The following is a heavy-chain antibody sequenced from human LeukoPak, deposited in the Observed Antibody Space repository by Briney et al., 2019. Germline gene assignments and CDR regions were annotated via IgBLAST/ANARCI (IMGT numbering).Heavy chain of an antibody. CDR1: GGSISSYY. J-gene: IGHJ3*02. Sequence: SETLSLTCTVSGGSISSYYWSWLRQPPGKGLEWLGYIYYSGSTNYNPSLKSRVTISVDTSKNQFSLKLSSVTAADTAVYYCARGGLVRGTINSLIAFDIWGQGTTVTVSS. D-gene: IGHD3-10*01. V-gene: IGHV4-59*01. CDR2: IYYSGST. CDR3: ARGGLVRGTINSLIAFDI.